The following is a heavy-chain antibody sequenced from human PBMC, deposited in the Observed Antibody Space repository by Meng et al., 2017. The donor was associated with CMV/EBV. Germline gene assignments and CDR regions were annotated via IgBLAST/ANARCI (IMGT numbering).Heavy chain of an antibody. CDR3: AKVRAEGRGVRGVLWFDP. J-gene: IGHJ5*02. D-gene: IGHD3-10*01. V-gene: IGHV3-23*01. CDR1: GFPFSSYA. CDR2: ISGSGGST. Sequence: GESLKISCAASGFPFSSYAMSWVRQAPGKGLEGVSAISGSGGSTYYADSVKGRFTISRDNSKNTLYLQMNSLRAEDTAVYYCAKVRAEGRGVRGVLWFDPWGQGTLVTVSS.